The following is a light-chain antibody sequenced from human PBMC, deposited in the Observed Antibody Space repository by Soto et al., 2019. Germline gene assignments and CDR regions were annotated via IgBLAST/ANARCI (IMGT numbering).Light chain of an antibody. J-gene: IGKJ3*01. CDR2: GAS. CDR1: QSVSSSY. Sequence: EIVLTQSPGTLSLSPGERATLSCRASQSVSSSYLAWYQQKPGQTPRLLFYGASSRATGIPDRFSGSGSGTDFTLTISRLEPEDFAVYYCQQYSSSPFTFGPGTKVDIK. V-gene: IGKV3-20*01. CDR3: QQYSSSPFT.